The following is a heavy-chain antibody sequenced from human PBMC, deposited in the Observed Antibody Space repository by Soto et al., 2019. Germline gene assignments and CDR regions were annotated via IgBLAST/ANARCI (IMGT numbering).Heavy chain of an antibody. D-gene: IGHD1-7*01. V-gene: IGHV3-23*01. Sequence: GGSLRLSCEGSAFTFSNYAMAWVRQAPGKGLEWVPSIAGNGGDISYADSVKGRFTISRDNSKSTLFLQMDSLRAEDTAIYYCAKKYYGNYPFDHWGQGTLVTVSS. CDR3: AKKYYGNYPFDH. CDR1: AFTFSNYA. J-gene: IGHJ4*02. CDR2: IAGNGGDI.